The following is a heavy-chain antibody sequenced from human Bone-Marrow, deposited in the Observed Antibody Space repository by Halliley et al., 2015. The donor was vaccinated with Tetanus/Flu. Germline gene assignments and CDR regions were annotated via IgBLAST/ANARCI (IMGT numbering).Heavy chain of an antibody. CDR2: ITYSGGT. J-gene: IGHJ6*02. CDR1: GGSISGYY. Sequence: TLSLTCTVSGGSISGYYWTWIRQSPGKGLEWIGYITYSGGTNYNPSLKSRVTMSVDTSKNQFSLKVRSVTAADTALYYCARDSVLRPYYGMGVWGQGTPVTVSS. CDR3: ARDSVLRPYYGMGV. V-gene: IGHV4-59*01. D-gene: IGHD3-10*01.